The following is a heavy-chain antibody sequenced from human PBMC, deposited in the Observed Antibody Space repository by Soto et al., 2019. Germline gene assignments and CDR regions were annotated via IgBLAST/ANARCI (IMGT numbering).Heavy chain of an antibody. Sequence: GGSLRLSCAASGFIFTSYSMNWVRQAPGKGLEWVSSISSSSSYIYYADSVKGRFTISRDNAKNSLYLQMSSLRDEDTAVYYWARDSGSSSDYYGMDVWGKGTTVTVSS. V-gene: IGHV3-21*01. CDR1: GFIFTSYS. D-gene: IGHD6-13*01. CDR3: ARDSGSSSDYYGMDV. CDR2: ISSSSSYI. J-gene: IGHJ6*04.